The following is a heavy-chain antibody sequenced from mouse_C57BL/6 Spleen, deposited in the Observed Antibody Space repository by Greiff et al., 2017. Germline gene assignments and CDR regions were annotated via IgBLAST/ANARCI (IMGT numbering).Heavy chain of an antibody. V-gene: IGHV1-69*01. Sequence: QVQLQQPGAELVMPGASVKLSCKASGYTFTSYWMHWVKQRPGQGLEWIGEIDPSDSYTNYNQKFKGKSTLTVDKSSSTVYMQLSSLTSEDSAVYYCARKRDGNYHYYAMDYWGQGTSVTVSS. CDR1: GYTFTSYW. D-gene: IGHD2-1*01. CDR2: IDPSDSYT. CDR3: ARKRDGNYHYYAMDY. J-gene: IGHJ4*01.